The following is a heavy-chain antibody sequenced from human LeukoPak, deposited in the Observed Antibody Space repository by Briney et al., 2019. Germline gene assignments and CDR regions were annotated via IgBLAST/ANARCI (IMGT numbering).Heavy chain of an antibody. CDR1: GDSISRFY. CDR3: AKVKARWELLPLYYFDY. CDR2: YTGDT. Sequence: SETLSLTCSVSGDSISRFYWSWVRQPPGKGLEWIGYTGDTNYNPSLKSRVTISVDTSKNQFSLKLSSVTAADTALYYCAKVKARWELLPLYYFDYWGQGTLVTVSS. V-gene: IGHV4-59*01. J-gene: IGHJ4*02. D-gene: IGHD1-26*01.